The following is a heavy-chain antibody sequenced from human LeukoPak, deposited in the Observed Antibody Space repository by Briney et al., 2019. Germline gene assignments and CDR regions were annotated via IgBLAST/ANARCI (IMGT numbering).Heavy chain of an antibody. D-gene: IGHD2-15*01. CDR1: GSTFSSYA. J-gene: IGHJ3*02. CDR3: AKTGYCSGGSCYFGAFDI. CDR2: ISGSGGST. Sequence: GGSLRLSCAASGSTFSSYAMSWVRQAPGKGLEWVSAISGSGGSTYYADSVKGRFTISRDNSKNTLYLQMNSLRAEDTAVYYCAKTGYCSGGSCYFGAFDIWGQGTMVTVSS. V-gene: IGHV3-23*01.